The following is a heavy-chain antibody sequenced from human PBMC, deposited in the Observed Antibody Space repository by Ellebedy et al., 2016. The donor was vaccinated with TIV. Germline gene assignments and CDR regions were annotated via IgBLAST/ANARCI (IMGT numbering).Heavy chain of an antibody. CDR3: AKDGRYYGDYGLYFDY. D-gene: IGHD4-17*01. J-gene: IGHJ4*02. CDR1: GFTFSSYG. Sequence: GESLKISXAASGFTFSSYGMHWVRQAPGKGLEWVAVISYDGSNKYYADSVKGRFTISRDNSKNTLYLQMNSLRAEDTAVYYCAKDGRYYGDYGLYFDYWGQGTLVTVSS. V-gene: IGHV3-30*18. CDR2: ISYDGSNK.